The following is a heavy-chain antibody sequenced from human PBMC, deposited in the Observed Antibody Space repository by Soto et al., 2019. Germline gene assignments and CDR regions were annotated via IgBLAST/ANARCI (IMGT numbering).Heavy chain of an antibody. D-gene: IGHD2-15*01. CDR2: IIPIFGTA. Sequence: SVKVSCKASGGTFSSYAISWVRQAPGQGLEWMGGIIPIFGTANYAQKFQGRVTITADESTSTAYMELSSLRSEDTAVYYCACDRCCSGGSCFHHYYYGMDVWGKGTTVTVSS. CDR3: ACDRCCSGGSCFHHYYYGMDV. J-gene: IGHJ6*04. CDR1: GGTFSSYA. V-gene: IGHV1-69*13.